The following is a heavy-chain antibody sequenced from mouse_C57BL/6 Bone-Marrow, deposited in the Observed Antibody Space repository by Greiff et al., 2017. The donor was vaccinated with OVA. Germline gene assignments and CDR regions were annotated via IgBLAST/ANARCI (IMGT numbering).Heavy chain of an antibody. D-gene: IGHD1-1*01. CDR2: INPSTGGT. V-gene: IGHV1-42*01. CDR3: ARDGSSYGWFAY. CDR1: GYSFTGYY. J-gene: IGHJ3*01. Sequence: EVKVVESGPELVKPGASVKISCKASGYSFTGYYMNWVKQSPEKSLEWIGEINPSTGGTTYNQKFKAKATLTVDKSSSTAYMQLKSLTSEDSAVYYCARDGSSYGWFAYWGQGTLVTVSA.